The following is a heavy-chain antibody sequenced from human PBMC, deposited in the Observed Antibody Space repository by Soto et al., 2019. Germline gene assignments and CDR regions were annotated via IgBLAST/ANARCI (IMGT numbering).Heavy chain of an antibody. V-gene: IGHV1-18*04. CDR3: ARDQKRLLWFGELQGY. CDR1: GYTLTSYG. J-gene: IGHJ4*02. D-gene: IGHD3-10*01. CDR2: ISAYNGNT. Sequence: ASVKVSCKASGYTLTSYGISWVRQAPGQGLEWMGWISAYNGNTNYAQKLQGRVTMTTDTSTSAAYMELRSLRSDDTAVYYCARDQKRLLWFGELQGYWGQGTLVTVSS.